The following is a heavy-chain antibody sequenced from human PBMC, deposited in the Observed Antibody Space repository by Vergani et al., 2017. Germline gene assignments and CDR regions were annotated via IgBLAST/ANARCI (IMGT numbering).Heavy chain of an antibody. V-gene: IGHV3-23*01. CDR2: ISGSGGST. D-gene: IGHD3-16*01. CDR3: AKEGVYDYVWGPYYFDY. J-gene: IGHJ4*02. Sequence: EVQLLESGGGLVQPGGSLRLSCAASGFTFSSYAMSWVRQAPGKGLEWVSAISGSGGSTYYADSVKGRFTISRDNSKNTLYLQMNSLRAEDTAVYYCAKEGVYDYVWGPYYFDYWGQGTLVTVSS. CDR1: GFTFSSYA.